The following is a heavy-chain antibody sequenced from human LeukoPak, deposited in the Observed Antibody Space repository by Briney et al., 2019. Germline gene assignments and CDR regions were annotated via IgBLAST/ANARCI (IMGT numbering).Heavy chain of an antibody. CDR3: TTDEDWNYARKDV. J-gene: IGHJ6*02. D-gene: IGHD1-7*01. Sequence: SGGSLRLSCAASGFTFNYAWMSWVRQVPGKGLEWVGQTVSEIDGGTTDYATPVKGRFTISRDDSKSTLYLQMNSLKIEDIAVYYCTTDEDWNYARKDVWGQGATVIVSS. V-gene: IGHV3-15*04. CDR1: GFTFNYAW. CDR2: TVSEIDGGTT.